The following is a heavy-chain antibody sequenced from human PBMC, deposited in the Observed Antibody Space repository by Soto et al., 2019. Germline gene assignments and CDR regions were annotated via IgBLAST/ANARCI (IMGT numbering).Heavy chain of an antibody. Sequence: HITLKESGQTLVKPTQPLTLTCTFSGFSLTTSGEGVCWIRQPPGKALEWLALIYWDDDKRYRPSLNSRLTISMDDPRNRVVLTMTNMAPVDTATYYCAHRPTRYGDYDHWGQGTLVTVSS. CDR1: GFSLTTSGEG. CDR3: AHRPTRYGDYDH. V-gene: IGHV2-5*02. J-gene: IGHJ5*02. CDR2: IYWDDDK. D-gene: IGHD4-17*01.